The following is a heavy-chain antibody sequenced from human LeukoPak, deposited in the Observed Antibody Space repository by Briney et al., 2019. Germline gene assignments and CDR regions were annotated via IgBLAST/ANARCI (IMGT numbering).Heavy chain of an antibody. CDR1: NGSINSYY. J-gene: IGHJ4*02. V-gene: IGHV4-59*01. Sequence: PSETLSLTCTVSNGSINSYYWSWIRQPPGKGLEWIGYIYYSGSTNYNPSLKGRVTISVDTSKNQFSLKLSSVTAADTAVYYCARIHGRYSSSWPFDYWGQGTLVTVSS. CDR2: IYYSGST. CDR3: ARIHGRYSSSWPFDY. D-gene: IGHD6-13*01.